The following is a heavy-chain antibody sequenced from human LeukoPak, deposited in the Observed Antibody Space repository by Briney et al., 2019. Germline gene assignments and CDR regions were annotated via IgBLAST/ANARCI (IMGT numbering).Heavy chain of an antibody. V-gene: IGHV4-39*01. CDR1: VGSISSSDYY. Sequence: PSETLSLTCTVSVGSISSSDYYWDWIRQSPGKGLEWIGSIYYSGNTYCNPSLESRVTMSVDTSKNQFSLKLSSVTAADTAVYYCTRLYRQRYFDSWGQGTLVTVSS. CDR3: TRLYRQRYFDS. D-gene: IGHD3-16*02. J-gene: IGHJ4*02. CDR2: IYYSGNT.